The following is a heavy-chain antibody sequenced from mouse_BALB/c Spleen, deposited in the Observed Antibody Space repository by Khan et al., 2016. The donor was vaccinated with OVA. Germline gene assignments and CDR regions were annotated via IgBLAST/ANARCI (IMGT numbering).Heavy chain of an antibody. CDR1: GYTFTSYY. J-gene: IGHJ3*01. Sequence: QVQLKQSGAELVKPGASVKLSCKASGYTFTSYYMYWVKQRPGQGLEWIGEINPNNGGSNCNEKFKSKATLTEDKSSSTAYMQLSSLTSEDSAVYYCTRSGYGSFAYWGQGTLVTVSA. V-gene: IGHV1S81*02. CDR3: TRSGYGSFAY. D-gene: IGHD2-2*01. CDR2: INPNNGGS.